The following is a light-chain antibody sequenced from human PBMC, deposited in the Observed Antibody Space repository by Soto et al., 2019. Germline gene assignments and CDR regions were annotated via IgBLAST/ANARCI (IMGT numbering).Light chain of an antibody. V-gene: IGKV3-11*01. CDR1: QSVSSY. CDR3: QQRRT. Sequence: EIVLTQSPATLSLSPGERATLSCRASQSVSSYLAWYQQKHGQAPRLLIYDASNRATGIPARFSGSGSGTDFTLTISSLEPEDFAAYYCQQRRTFGPGTKVDIK. CDR2: DAS. J-gene: IGKJ3*01.